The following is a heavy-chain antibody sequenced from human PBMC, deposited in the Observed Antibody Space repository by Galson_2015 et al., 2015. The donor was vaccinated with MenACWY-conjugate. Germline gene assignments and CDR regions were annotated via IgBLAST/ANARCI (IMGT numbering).Heavy chain of an antibody. D-gene: IGHD4-17*01. V-gene: IGHV3-53*01. CDR2: MFRDGMS. CDR3: ASSEYGDLHRGAFDL. CDR1: GPSVSYNY. J-gene: IGHJ3*01. Sequence: SLRLSCAASGPSVSYNYMSWVRLAPGKGLKWVSSMFRDGMSYYADSVRGRVTISRDNFQNMLYLQMNSLRVEDTAVYFCASSEYGDLHRGAFDLWGRGTLVTVSS.